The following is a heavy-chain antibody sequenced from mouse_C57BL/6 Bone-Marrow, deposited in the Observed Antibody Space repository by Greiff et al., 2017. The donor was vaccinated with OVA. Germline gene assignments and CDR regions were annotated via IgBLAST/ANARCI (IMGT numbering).Heavy chain of an antibody. V-gene: IGHV14-4*01. Sequence: EVQRQGSGAELVRPGASVKLSCTASGFNITDDYMHWVKQRPEQGLEWIGWIDPENGDTEYASKFQGKATITADTASNTAYLQLSSLTSEDTAVYYCTTEYYSNFWLAYWGQGTLVTVSA. D-gene: IGHD2-5*01. CDR1: GFNITDDY. CDR3: TTEYYSNFWLAY. J-gene: IGHJ3*01. CDR2: IDPENGDT.